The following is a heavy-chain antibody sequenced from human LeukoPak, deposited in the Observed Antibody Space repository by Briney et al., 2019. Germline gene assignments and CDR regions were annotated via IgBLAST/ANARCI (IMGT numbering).Heavy chain of an antibody. CDR3: ARNPIAVAEYYYYYMDV. V-gene: IGHV1-46*01. CDR2: INPSGGST. Sequence: ASVKLSCKASGYTFTSYYMLWVPQAPGQGLEWMGIINPSGGSTSYAQKFQGRVTMTRDTSTSTVYMELSSLRSEDTAVYYCARNPIAVAEYYYYYMDVWGKGTTVTISS. J-gene: IGHJ6*03. CDR1: GYTFTSYY. D-gene: IGHD6-19*01.